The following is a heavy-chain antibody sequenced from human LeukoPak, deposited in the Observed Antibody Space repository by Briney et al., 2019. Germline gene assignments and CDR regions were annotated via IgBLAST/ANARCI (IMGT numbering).Heavy chain of an antibody. CDR1: GYSISSGYY. CDR2: IYHSGST. J-gene: IGHJ4*02. Sequence: SETLSLTCTVSGYSISSGYYWGWIRQPPGKGLEWIGSIYHSGSTYYNLSLKSRVTISVDTSKNQFSLKLSSVTAADTAVYYCARDPIAGLWFVPFDYWGQGTLVTVSS. V-gene: IGHV4-38-2*02. D-gene: IGHD5-18*01. CDR3: ARDPIAGLWFVPFDY.